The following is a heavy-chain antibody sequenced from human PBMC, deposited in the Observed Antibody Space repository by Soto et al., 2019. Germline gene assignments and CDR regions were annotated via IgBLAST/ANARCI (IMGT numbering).Heavy chain of an antibody. J-gene: IGHJ4*02. D-gene: IGHD3-16*02. Sequence: EVQLLESGGGLGQPGGSLRLSCVGSGFTFANSVMTWVRQAPGKGLEWVSTITGSGSRTYYADFVKGRFTISRDNSENTLYMQLVSVRGEDTARYYCAKSFRPSCIWLSYRHKTHFDDWCQGALGTVST. CDR3: AKSFRPSCIWLSYRHKTHFDD. V-gene: IGHV3-23*01. CDR1: GFTFANSV. CDR2: ITGSGSRT.